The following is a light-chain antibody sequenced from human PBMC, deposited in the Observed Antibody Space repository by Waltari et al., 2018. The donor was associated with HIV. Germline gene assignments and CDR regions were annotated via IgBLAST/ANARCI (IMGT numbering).Light chain of an antibody. Sequence: QSVLTKPPSASGNPGQRVTISCSGSNSNIVINDVSWYQHRPGTAPKPLIFTNNRRPSWDPGRFSASQSGTSASLAVSALQSDDEADYYCAAWDGSLRGGVFGGGTKLTV. CDR1: NSNIVIND. CDR2: TNN. CDR3: AAWDGSLRGGV. V-gene: IGLV1-47*01. J-gene: IGLJ3*02.